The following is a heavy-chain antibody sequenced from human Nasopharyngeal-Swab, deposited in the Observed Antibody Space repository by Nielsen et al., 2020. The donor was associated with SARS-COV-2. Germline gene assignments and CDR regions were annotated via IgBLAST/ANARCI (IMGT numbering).Heavy chain of an antibody. CDR2: ISAYNGNT. CDR3: AKGIAVADAFDI. Sequence: ASVKVSCKASGYTFTSYGISWVRQAPGQGLEWMGWISAYNGNTNYAQKLRGRVTMTTDTSTSTAYMELRSLRSDDTAVYYCAKGIAVADAFDIWGQGTMVTVSS. D-gene: IGHD6-13*01. J-gene: IGHJ3*02. CDR1: GYTFTSYG. V-gene: IGHV1-18*04.